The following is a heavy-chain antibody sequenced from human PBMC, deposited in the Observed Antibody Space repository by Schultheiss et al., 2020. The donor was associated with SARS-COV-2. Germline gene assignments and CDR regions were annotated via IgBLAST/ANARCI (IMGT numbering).Heavy chain of an antibody. V-gene: IGHV3-33*08. CDR3: ARSYSSSYLYFDY. CDR2: IWYDGSNK. J-gene: IGHJ4*02. Sequence: GGSLRLSCAASGFTFSGSGMHWVRQAPGKGLEWVAVIWYDGSNKYYADSVKGRFTISRDNAKNSLYLQMNSLRAEDTAVYYCARSYSSSYLYFDYWGQGTLVTVSS. CDR1: GFTFSGSG. D-gene: IGHD6-13*01.